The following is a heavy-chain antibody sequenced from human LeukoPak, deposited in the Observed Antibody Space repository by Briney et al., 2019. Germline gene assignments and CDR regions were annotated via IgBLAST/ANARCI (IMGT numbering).Heavy chain of an antibody. J-gene: IGHJ6*03. D-gene: IGHD3-3*01. CDR2: KSAFSGYT. V-gene: IGHV1-18*01. CDR3: ARDPFDGGVLERSGPSSHYYYMDV. Sequence: ASVKVSCKASGYSYSNYAISWVRQAPGQGLEWMGWKSAFSGYTKYAQKLQGRVTMTTDTSTSTAYMELRSLRSDDTAVYYCARDPFDGGVLERSGPSSHYYYMDVWGKGTTVTVSS. CDR1: GYSYSNYA.